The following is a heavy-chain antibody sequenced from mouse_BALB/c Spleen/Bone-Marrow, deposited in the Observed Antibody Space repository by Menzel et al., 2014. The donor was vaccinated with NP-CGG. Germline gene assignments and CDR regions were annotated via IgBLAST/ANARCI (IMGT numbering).Heavy chain of an antibody. CDR2: IDPANGNT. CDR3: ASYRYAWYFDV. CDR1: GFNIKDTY. V-gene: IGHV14-3*02. Sequence: EVKLMESGAELVKPGASVKLSCTASGFNIKDTYTHWVKQRPEQGLEWIGRIDPANGNTKYDPKFQGKAIITADTSSNTAYLQLSSLTSEDTAVYYCASYRYAWYFDVWGAGTTVTVSS. J-gene: IGHJ1*01. D-gene: IGHD2-14*01.